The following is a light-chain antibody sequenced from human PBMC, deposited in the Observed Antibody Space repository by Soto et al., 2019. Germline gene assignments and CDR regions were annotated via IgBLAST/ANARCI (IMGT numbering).Light chain of an antibody. CDR2: GAS. CDR3: QQSYSTPLT. CDR1: QSVSSGY. V-gene: IGKV3-20*01. J-gene: IGKJ1*01. Sequence: DIVLTQSPGTLYLSPGERATLSCRASQSVSSGYLAWYQQRPGQAPRLLIYGASTRATGIPDRFSGSGSGTDFTLTISRLEPEDFATYSCQQSYSTPLTFGQGTKV.